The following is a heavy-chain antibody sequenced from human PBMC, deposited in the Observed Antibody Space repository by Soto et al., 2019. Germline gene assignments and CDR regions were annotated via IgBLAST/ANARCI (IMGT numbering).Heavy chain of an antibody. J-gene: IGHJ5*02. CDR3: ARSDDAAGSWFDP. V-gene: IGHV3-33*01. D-gene: IGHD6-13*01. Sequence: QVQLVESGGGVVQPGRSLRLSCAASGFTFSSYGMHWVRQAPGKGLEWVAVIWYDGSNKYYADSVKGRFTISRDNSKNTLYLQMNSLRAEDTAVYYCARSDDAAGSWFDPGGQGTLVTVSS. CDR1: GFTFSSYG. CDR2: IWYDGSNK.